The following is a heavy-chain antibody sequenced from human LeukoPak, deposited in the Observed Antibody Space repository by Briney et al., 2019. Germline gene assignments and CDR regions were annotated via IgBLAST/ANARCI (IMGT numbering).Heavy chain of an antibody. J-gene: IGHJ4*02. CDR1: GFTFSSYA. D-gene: IGHD6-19*01. Sequence: GGSLRLSCAASGFTFSSYAMSWVRQAPGKGLEWVSTISGSGGSTYYADSVKGRFTIPRDNSKTTLYLQMNSLRAEDTAVYYCAKRDVWSSGWYNFDYWGQGTLVTVSS. CDR3: AKRDVWSSGWYNFDY. CDR2: ISGSGGST. V-gene: IGHV3-23*01.